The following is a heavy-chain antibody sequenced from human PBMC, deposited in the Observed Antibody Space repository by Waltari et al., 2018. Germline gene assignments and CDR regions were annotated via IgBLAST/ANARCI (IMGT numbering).Heavy chain of an antibody. D-gene: IGHD6-19*01. Sequence: VQLLESGGGLVQPGGSLRLSCAASGFTFSSYGMHWVRQAPGKGLEWVAVIWYDGSNKYYADSVKGRFTISRDNSKNTLYLQMNSLRAEDTAVYYCARSTKYSSGWHYYYYGMDVWGQGTTVTVSS. CDR2: IWYDGSNK. CDR3: ARSTKYSSGWHYYYYGMDV. J-gene: IGHJ6*02. CDR1: GFTFSSYG. V-gene: IGHV3-33*08.